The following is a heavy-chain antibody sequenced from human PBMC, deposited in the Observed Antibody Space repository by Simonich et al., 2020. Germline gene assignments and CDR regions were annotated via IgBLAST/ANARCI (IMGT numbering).Heavy chain of an antibody. V-gene: IGHV1-8*03. J-gene: IGHJ4*02. CDR2: KNPNSSNT. Sequence: QVQLVQSGAELKKPGASVKVSCKASGYTFTRYDINWVRQATGQGREWKGWKNPNSSNTGYAQKFQGRVTITRNTSISTAYMELSSLRSEDTAVYYCARTYSGSYYYFDYWGQGTLVTVSS. CDR3: ARTYSGSYYYFDY. CDR1: GYTFTRYD. D-gene: IGHD1-26*01.